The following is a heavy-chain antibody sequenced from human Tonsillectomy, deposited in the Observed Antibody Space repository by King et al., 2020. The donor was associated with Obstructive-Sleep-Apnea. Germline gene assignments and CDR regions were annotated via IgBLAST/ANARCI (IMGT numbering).Heavy chain of an antibody. CDR3: ARDRVVGATHPY. CDR2: ISYDGSNK. Sequence: VQLVESGGGVVQPGRSLRLSCAASGVTFSSYAMHWVRQAPGKGLEWVAIISYDGSNKYYADSVKGRFTISRDNSKNTLYLQMNSLRAEDTAVYYCARDRVVGATHPYWGQGTLVTVAS. V-gene: IGHV3-30*04. CDR1: GVTFSSYA. J-gene: IGHJ4*02. D-gene: IGHD1-26*01.